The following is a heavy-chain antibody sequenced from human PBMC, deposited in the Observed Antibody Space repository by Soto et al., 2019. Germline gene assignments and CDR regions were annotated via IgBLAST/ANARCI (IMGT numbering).Heavy chain of an antibody. V-gene: IGHV3-74*01. D-gene: IGHD2-21*02. J-gene: IGHJ3*01. CDR2: IHSDGSST. Sequence: HPGGSLRLSCAASGFTFSYYWMHWVRQAPGQGLVWASRIHSDGSSTTYADSVKGRFTISRDNAKNTLYLHMNSLRAEDTAVYYCARGDRGAFDLWGQGTMVTVS. CDR1: GFTFSYYW. CDR3: ARGDRGAFDL.